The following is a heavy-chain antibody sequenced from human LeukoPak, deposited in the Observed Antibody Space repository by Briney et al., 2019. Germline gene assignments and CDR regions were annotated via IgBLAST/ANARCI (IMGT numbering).Heavy chain of an antibody. J-gene: IGHJ5*02. D-gene: IGHD6-13*01. CDR2: INTSGNI. CDR3: ARGLSSSWYWFDT. Sequence: PSETLSRTCTVSGGSISSESWYWSWIRQPAGKALEWIGRINTSGNINYNPSLKSRVTLSVDTSNNQFSLKLSSLTAADTAVYYCARGLSSSWYWFDTWGQGTLVTVSS. CDR1: GGSISSESWY. V-gene: IGHV4-61*02.